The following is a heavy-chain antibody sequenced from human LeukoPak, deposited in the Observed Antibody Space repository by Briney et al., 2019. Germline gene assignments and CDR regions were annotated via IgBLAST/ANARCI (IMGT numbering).Heavy chain of an antibody. Sequence: PGGPLRLSCAASGFTFSSYGMHWVRQAPGKGLEWVAFIRYDGSNKYYADAVKGRFTISRDNSKNTLYLQMNSLRAEDTAVYYCAKDYLGYCSSTSCHDAFDIWGQGTMVTVSS. D-gene: IGHD2-2*01. CDR2: IRYDGSNK. J-gene: IGHJ3*02. CDR3: AKDYLGYCSSTSCHDAFDI. V-gene: IGHV3-30*02. CDR1: GFTFSSYG.